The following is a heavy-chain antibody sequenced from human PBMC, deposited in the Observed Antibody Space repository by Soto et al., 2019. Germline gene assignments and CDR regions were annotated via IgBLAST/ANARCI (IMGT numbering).Heavy chain of an antibody. Sequence: QVQLVQSGAEVKKPGASVKVSCKASGYTFTSYYMHWVRQAPGQGLEWMGIINPSGGSTSYAQKFQGRVTMSRDTSTSTVYMELSSLRSEDTAVYYCARETEMATIFYWGQGTLVTVSS. V-gene: IGHV1-46*01. J-gene: IGHJ4*02. CDR3: ARETEMATIFY. CDR2: INPSGGST. D-gene: IGHD5-12*01. CDR1: GYTFTSYY.